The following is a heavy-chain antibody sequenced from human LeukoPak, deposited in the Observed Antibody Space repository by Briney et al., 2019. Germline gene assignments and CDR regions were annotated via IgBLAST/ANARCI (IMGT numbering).Heavy chain of an antibody. CDR2: IYYSGST. CDR3: ARGAEGGYLPVDY. J-gene: IGHJ4*02. Sequence: SETLSLTCAVYGGSFSGYYWIWIRQPPGKGLEWIGYIYYSGSTYYNPSLKSRVTISVDTSKNQFSLKLSSVTAADTAVYYCARGAEGGYLPVDYWGQGTLVTVSS. CDR1: GGSFSGYY. V-gene: IGHV4-30-4*08. D-gene: IGHD3-22*01.